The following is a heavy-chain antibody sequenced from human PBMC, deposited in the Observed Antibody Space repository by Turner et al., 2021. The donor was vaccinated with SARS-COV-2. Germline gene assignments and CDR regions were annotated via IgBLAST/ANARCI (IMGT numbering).Heavy chain of an antibody. CDR2: TYSGGST. Sequence: EVQLVESGGGLIQPGGSLRLSCAASGFTVSSNYMSWVRQAPGKGLEWVSVTYSGGSTYYADSVKGRFNISRDNSKNTLYLQMNSLRAEDTAVHYCARGYSSGWYQSGAFDIWGQGTMVTVSS. D-gene: IGHD6-19*01. CDR1: GFTVSSNY. CDR3: ARGYSSGWYQSGAFDI. J-gene: IGHJ3*02. V-gene: IGHV3-53*01.